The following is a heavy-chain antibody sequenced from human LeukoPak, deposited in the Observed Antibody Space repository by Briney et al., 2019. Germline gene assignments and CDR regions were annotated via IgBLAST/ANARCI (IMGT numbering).Heavy chain of an antibody. J-gene: IGHJ5*02. D-gene: IGHD6-13*01. CDR2: IYPGDSQT. V-gene: IGHV5-51*01. Sequence: GESLKISCKGSGYSFANYWIGWVRQMPGKGLEWMGIIYPGDSQTRYSPSFQGQVTISADKSISTAYLQWSSLKASDTAMYYCARGEYSSSRGYWFDPWGQGTLVTVSS. CDR3: ARGEYSSSRGYWFDP. CDR1: GYSFANYW.